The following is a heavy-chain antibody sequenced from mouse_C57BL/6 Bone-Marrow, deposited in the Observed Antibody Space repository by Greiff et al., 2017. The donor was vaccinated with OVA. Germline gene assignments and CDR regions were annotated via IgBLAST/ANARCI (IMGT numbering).Heavy chain of an antibody. CDR1: GYSFTDYN. Sequence: EVQVVESGPELVKPGASVKISCKASGYSFTDYNMNWVKQSNGKSLEWIGVINPNYGTTSYNQKFKGKATLTVDQSSSTAYMQLNSLTSEDSAVYYCARELYYYGSSAWFAYWGQGTLVTVSA. V-gene: IGHV1-39*01. CDR2: INPNYGTT. D-gene: IGHD1-1*01. J-gene: IGHJ3*01. CDR3: ARELYYYGSSAWFAY.